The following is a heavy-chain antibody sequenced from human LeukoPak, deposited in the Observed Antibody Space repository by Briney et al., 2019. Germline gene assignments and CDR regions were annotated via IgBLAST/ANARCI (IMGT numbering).Heavy chain of an antibody. CDR1: GGSISSYY. D-gene: IGHD5-18*01. Sequence: SETLSLTCTVSGGSISSYYWSWIRQPPGKGLEWIGYIYYSGSTNYNPSLKSRVTISVDTSKNQFSLKLSSVTAADTAVYYCARAGRRGYSYGPFDYWGQGTLVTVSS. J-gene: IGHJ4*02. V-gene: IGHV4-59*12. CDR3: ARAGRRGYSYGPFDY. CDR2: IYYSGST.